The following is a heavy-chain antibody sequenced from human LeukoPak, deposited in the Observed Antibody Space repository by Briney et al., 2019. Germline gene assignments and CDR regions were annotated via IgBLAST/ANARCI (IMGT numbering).Heavy chain of an antibody. CDR1: GFTFRSYW. D-gene: IGHD3-9*01. V-gene: IGHV3-7*01. CDR3: ARQGYDILTGIDY. Sequence: GGSLRLSCAASGFTFRSYWMSWVRQAPGKGLEWVAKIKEDGSETFYVDSVKGRFTISRDNAKDSLDLQMNSLRAEDTAVYYCARQGYDILTGIDYWGQGTLVTVSS. CDR2: IKEDGSET. J-gene: IGHJ4*02.